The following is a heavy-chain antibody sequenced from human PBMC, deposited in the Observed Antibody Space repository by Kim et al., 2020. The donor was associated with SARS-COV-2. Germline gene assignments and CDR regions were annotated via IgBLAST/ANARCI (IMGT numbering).Heavy chain of an antibody. D-gene: IGHD3-10*01. CDR2: VHYSGDT. J-gene: IGHJ6*02. V-gene: IGHV4-59*08. Sequence: SETLSLTCSVSGDSISNHYWSWIRRSPGKGLEWIGYVHYSGDTNYNPALRGRATISPDMSRNHLSLKVTSVTAAETAVYYCARQGGRRIKQAGSVRRRRDFGSDSYQHPMDVWGQGTSVIGSS. CDR1: GDSISNHY. CDR3: ARQGGRRIKQAGSVRRRRDFGSDSYQHPMDV.